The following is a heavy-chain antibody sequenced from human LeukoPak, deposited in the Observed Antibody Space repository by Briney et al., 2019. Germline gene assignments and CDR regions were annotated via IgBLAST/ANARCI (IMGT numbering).Heavy chain of an antibody. CDR3: ARWLGRSFDV. Sequence: ASVKVSCKASGYSFTGSYMHWVRHVPGQGLEWMGWINPNSGDTNYEQKLQGRVTITRDTSISTAYMELSKLRSDDTAFYCCARWLGRSFDVWGQGTMVTVSS. CDR2: INPNSGDT. V-gene: IGHV1-2*02. D-gene: IGHD6-19*01. CDR1: GYSFTGSY. J-gene: IGHJ3*01.